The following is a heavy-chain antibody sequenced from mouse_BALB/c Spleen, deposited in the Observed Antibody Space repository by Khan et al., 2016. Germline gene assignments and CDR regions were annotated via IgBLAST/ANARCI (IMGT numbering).Heavy chain of an antibody. CDR1: GYTFTDYS. CDR2: INTETGEP. J-gene: IGHJ1*01. V-gene: IGHV9-2-1*01. CDR3: ARSRTYWYFDV. Sequence: QIQLVQSGPELKKPGETVKISCKASGYTFTDYSMHWVKQAPGKGLKWMGWINTETGEPTYADDFKGRFAFSLETSASTAYLQINNLKNEDTATYFCARSRTYWYFDVWGAGTTVTVSS.